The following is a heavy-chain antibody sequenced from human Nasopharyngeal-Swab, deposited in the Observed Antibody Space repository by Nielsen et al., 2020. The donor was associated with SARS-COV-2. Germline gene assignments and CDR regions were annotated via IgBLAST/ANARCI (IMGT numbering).Heavy chain of an antibody. CDR1: GFTFSSYS. D-gene: IGHD3-10*01. CDR2: IKQDGSEK. CDR3: ARKILLWFGDGGYYFDY. V-gene: IGHV3-7*05. J-gene: IGHJ4*02. Sequence: GGSLRLSCAASGFTFSSYSMNWVRQAPGKGLEWVANIKQDGSEKYYVDSVKGRFTISRDNAKNSLYLQMNSLRAEDTAVYYCARKILLWFGDGGYYFDYWGQGTLVTVSS.